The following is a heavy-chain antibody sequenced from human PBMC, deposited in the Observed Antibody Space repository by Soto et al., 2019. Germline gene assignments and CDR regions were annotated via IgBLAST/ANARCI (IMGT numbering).Heavy chain of an antibody. CDR1: GFTFSSYA. CDR3: ASSSSGYDLAY. Sequence: GGSLRLSCAASGFTFSSYAMHWVRQAPGKGLEWVAVISYDGSNKYYADSVKGRFTISRDNSKNTLYLQMNSLRAEDTAVYYCASSSSGYDLAYWGQGTLVTVSS. V-gene: IGHV3-30-3*01. CDR2: ISYDGSNK. D-gene: IGHD5-12*01. J-gene: IGHJ4*02.